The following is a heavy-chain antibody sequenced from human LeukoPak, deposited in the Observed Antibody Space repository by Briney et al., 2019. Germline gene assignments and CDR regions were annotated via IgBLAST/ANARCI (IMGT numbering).Heavy chain of an antibody. CDR1: GGTFISYA. Sequence: GASVKVSCKASGGTFISYAISWVRQAPGQGLEWMGGIIPIFGTANYAQKFQGRVTITADESTSTAYMELSSLRSEDTAVYYCAREAYYYGSGRQHFGVYFDYWGQGTLVTVSS. CDR2: IIPIFGTA. CDR3: AREAYYYGSGRQHFGVYFDY. D-gene: IGHD3-10*01. V-gene: IGHV1-69*13. J-gene: IGHJ4*02.